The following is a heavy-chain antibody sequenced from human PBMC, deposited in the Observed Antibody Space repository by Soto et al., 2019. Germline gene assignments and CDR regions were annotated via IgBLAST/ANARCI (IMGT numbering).Heavy chain of an antibody. CDR2: INPSGGST. CDR3: ARAGSPSLSIYYFDY. CDR1: GYTFTSYY. D-gene: IGHD3-10*01. V-gene: IGHV1-46*01. J-gene: IGHJ4*02. Sequence: ASVKVSCKASGYTFTSYYMHWVRQAPGQGLEWMGIINPSGGSTSYAQKFQGRVTMTRDTSTSTVFMELSRLRSEDTAVYYCARAGSPSLSIYYFDYWGQGTLVTVSS.